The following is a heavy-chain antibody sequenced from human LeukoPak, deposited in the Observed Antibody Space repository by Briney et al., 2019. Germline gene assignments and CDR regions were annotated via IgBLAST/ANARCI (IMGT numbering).Heavy chain of an antibody. CDR2: MNPNSGNT. V-gene: IGHV1-8*01. J-gene: IGHJ4*02. Sequence: GASVKVSCKASGYTFTSYDINWVRQAPGQGLEWMGWMNPNSGNTGYAQKFQGRVTMTRNTSISTAYMELSSLRSEDTAVYYCARGRGLRFLEWLQPRRAYYFDYWGQGTLVTVSS. CDR3: ARGRGLRFLEWLQPRRAYYFDY. CDR1: GYTFTSYD. D-gene: IGHD3-3*01.